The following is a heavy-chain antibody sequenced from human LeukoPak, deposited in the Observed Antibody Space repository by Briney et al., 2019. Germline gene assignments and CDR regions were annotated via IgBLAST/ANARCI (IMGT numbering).Heavy chain of an antibody. J-gene: IGHJ5*02. V-gene: IGHV3-49*04. CDR2: IRSKAYGGTT. D-gene: IGHD3-22*01. CDR1: GFTFGDYT. CDR3: TRDRSGYYYNWFDG. Sequence: GGSLRLSCTASGFTFGDYTMNWVRQAPGKGLEWVGFIRSKAYGGTTEYAASVKGRFTISRDDSKTIAYLQMNSLKTEDTALYYCTRDRSGYYYNWFDGWGQETLVTVSS.